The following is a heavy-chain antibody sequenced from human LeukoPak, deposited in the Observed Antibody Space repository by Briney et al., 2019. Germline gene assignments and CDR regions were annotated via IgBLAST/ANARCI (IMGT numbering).Heavy chain of an antibody. CDR3: ARARMAGPFDY. J-gene: IGHJ4*02. Sequence: SETLSLTCAVYGGSFSGYYWSWIRQPPGKGLEWIGEINHSGSTNYNPSLKSRVTISVDTSKNQFSLKLSSVTAADTAVYYCARARMAGPFDYWGQGTLVTVSS. CDR2: INHSGST. V-gene: IGHV4-34*01. D-gene: IGHD5-24*01. CDR1: GGSFSGYY.